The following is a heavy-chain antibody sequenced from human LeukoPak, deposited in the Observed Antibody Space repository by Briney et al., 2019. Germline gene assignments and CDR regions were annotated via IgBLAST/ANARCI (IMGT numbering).Heavy chain of an antibody. CDR3: AKELRTKSNYGSFDY. J-gene: IGHJ4*02. V-gene: IGHV3-33*06. CDR1: GFTFSSYG. CDR2: IWYDGSND. D-gene: IGHD3-10*01. Sequence: PGGSLRLSCAASGFTFSSYGMHWVRQAPGKGVEWVALIWYDGSNDYYADSVRGRFTISRDNSKNTLYLRMNSLRAEDTAVYYCAKELRTKSNYGSFDYWGQGTLVTVSS.